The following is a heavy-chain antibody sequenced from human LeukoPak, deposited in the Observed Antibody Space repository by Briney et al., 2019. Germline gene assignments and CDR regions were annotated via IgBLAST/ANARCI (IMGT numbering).Heavy chain of an antibody. V-gene: IGHV3-30*18. CDR3: AKDSGYAGVYGWFDP. CDR1: GFTFSSYG. J-gene: IGHJ5*02. Sequence: GGSLRLSCAASGFTFSSYGMHWVRQAPGKGLEWVAVISYDGSNKYYADSVKGRFTISRDNSKNTLYLQMNSLRAEDTAVYYCAKDSGYAGVYGWFDPWGQGTLVTVSS. D-gene: IGHD5-12*01. CDR2: ISYDGSNK.